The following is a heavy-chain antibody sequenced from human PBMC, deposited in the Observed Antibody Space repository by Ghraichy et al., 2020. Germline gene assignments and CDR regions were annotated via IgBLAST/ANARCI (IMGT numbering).Heavy chain of an antibody. CDR2: IKSKTYGETT. J-gene: IGHJ4*02. D-gene: IGHD5-24*01. CDR3: TRGGYSYQF. CDR1: GFTFGDYA. Sequence: GGSLRLSCTTAGFTFGDYAMSWFRQAPGKGLEWLGFIKSKTYGETTEYAASVKGRFTISRDDSKSIAYLQMNSLKTEDTAMYYCTRGGYSYQFWGQGTVVTVSS. V-gene: IGHV3-49*03.